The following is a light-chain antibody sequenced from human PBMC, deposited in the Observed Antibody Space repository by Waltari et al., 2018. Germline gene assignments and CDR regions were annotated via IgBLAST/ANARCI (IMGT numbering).Light chain of an antibody. Sequence: QSALTPPASVSGSPGQSITFPCTGTSSDLGTYDYVSWYQQHPGKAPKLMIYDVTKRPSGVSDRFSGSKSGNTASLTISGLQAEDEADYYCSSYTTSSTVVFGGGTKVTVL. V-gene: IGLV2-14*03. CDR2: DVT. CDR3: SSYTTSSTVV. J-gene: IGLJ2*01. CDR1: SSDLGTYDY.